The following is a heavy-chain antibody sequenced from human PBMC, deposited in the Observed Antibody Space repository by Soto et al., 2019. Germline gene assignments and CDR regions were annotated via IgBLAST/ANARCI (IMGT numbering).Heavy chain of an antibody. CDR1: GYSFINYG. D-gene: IGHD3-10*01. CDR3: VRDLDGSGSYYTDY. CDR2: ISVYNGNT. J-gene: IGHJ4*02. V-gene: IGHV1-18*01. Sequence: QVQLVQSGVEVKKPGVSVKVSCKASGYSFINYGITWVRQAPGQGLEWMGWISVYNGNTNYAQKLQGRVTMTTDTSTSTAYMELRRLRSDDTAVYYCVRDLDGSGSYYTDYWGLGTLVTVSS.